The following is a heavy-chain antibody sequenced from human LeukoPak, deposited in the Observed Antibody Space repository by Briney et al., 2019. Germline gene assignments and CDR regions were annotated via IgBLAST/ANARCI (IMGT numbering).Heavy chain of an antibody. V-gene: IGHV4-4*07. D-gene: IGHD3-9*01. Sequence: PSETLSLTCTVSGGSLSRYYWSWIRQPPGKGLEGSGRIYISGSGSHNYHPSLKSRVTISVDKSKNQFSLKLSSVSAAGTALYCCVREENYDILVGIIIWLVPWGKG. CDR1: GGSLSRYY. CDR3: VREENYDILVGIIIWLVP. J-gene: IGHJ5*02. CDR2: IYISGSGSH.